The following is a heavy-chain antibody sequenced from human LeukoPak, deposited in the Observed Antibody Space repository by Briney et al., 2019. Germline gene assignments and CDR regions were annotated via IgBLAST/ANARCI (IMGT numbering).Heavy chain of an antibody. D-gene: IGHD5-18*01. CDR1: GGSFSGYY. V-gene: IGHV4-34*01. Sequence: HPSETLSLTCAVYGGSFSGYYWSWLRQPPGKGLEWIGEINHSGSPNYNPSLESRVTISVDTSKNQFSLKLSSVTAADTAVYYCARGLWILNPYYYYYYGMEGRGQGTTVTVAS. CDR3: ARGLWILNPYYYYYYGMEG. J-gene: IGHJ6*02. CDR2: INHSGSP.